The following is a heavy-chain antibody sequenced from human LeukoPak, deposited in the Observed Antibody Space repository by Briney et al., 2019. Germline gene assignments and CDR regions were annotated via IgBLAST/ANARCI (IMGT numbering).Heavy chain of an antibody. CDR3: ARVGLTVVTGDY. D-gene: IGHD2-21*02. CDR1: GYTFTSYD. V-gene: IGHV1-18*01. CDR2: ISAYNGNT. J-gene: IGHJ4*02. Sequence: ASVKVSCKASGYTFTSYDISWVRQAPGQGLEWMGWISAYNGNTNYAQKLQGRVTMTTDTFTSTAYMELRSLRSDDTAVYYCARVGLTVVTGDYWGQGTLVTVSS.